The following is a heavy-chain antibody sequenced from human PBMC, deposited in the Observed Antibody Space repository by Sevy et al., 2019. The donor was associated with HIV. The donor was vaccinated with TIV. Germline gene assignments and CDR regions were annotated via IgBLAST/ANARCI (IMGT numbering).Heavy chain of an antibody. CDR3: AKANRGRLYINHYDNSGFRGYFDY. J-gene: IGHJ4*02. V-gene: IGHV3-30*18. CDR2: ISYDGNDK. D-gene: IGHD3-22*01. Sequence: GGSLRLSCAASGFTFSSYGMHWVRQVPGKGLEWMAVISYDGNDKYYADSVKGRFNISRDNSKNTLYLQMSSLRAEDTAVYYCAKANRGRLYINHYDNSGFRGYFDYWGQGTVVTVSS. CDR1: GFTFSSYG.